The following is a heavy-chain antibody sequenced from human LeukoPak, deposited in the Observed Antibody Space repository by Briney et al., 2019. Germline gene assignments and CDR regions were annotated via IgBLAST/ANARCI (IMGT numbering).Heavy chain of an antibody. CDR2: ISSDGSST. CDR1: GFTFSSSG. Sequence: GGSLRLSCAASGFTFSSSGMHWVRQAPGKGLVWVSRISSDGSSTNYADSVKGRFTISRDIAKNTLYLQMNSLRAEDTAVYYCARSVLGPRNALDIWGQGTMVTVSS. V-gene: IGHV3-74*01. J-gene: IGHJ3*02. CDR3: ARSVLGPRNALDI. D-gene: IGHD1-26*01.